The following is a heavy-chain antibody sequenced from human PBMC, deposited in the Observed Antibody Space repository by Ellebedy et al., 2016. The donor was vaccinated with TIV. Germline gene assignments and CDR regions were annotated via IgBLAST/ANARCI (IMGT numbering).Heavy chain of an antibody. CDR3: ARLGGQQLSRCYFDY. Sequence: MPSETLSLTRTVSGGSISSSSYYWGWIRQPPGKGLEWIGSIYYSGSTYYNPSLKSRVTISVDTSKNQFSLKLSSVTAADTAVYYCARLGGQQLSRCYFDYWGQGTLVTVSS. CDR1: GGSISSSSYY. J-gene: IGHJ4*02. V-gene: IGHV4-39*01. CDR2: IYYSGST. D-gene: IGHD6-13*01.